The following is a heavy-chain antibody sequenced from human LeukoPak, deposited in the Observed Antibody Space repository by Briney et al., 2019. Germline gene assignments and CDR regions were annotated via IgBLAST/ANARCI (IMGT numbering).Heavy chain of an antibody. CDR3: ARAPRGGHDDAFDI. CDR2: IYYSGST. V-gene: IGHV4-61*01. D-gene: IGHD3-10*01. Sequence: PSETLSLTCTVSGGSVSSGSYYWSWIRQPPGKGLEWIGYIYYSGSTNYNPSLKSRVTISVDTSKNQFSLKLSSVTAADTAVYYCARAPRGGHDDAFDIWGQGTMVTVSS. J-gene: IGHJ3*02. CDR1: GGSVSSGSYY.